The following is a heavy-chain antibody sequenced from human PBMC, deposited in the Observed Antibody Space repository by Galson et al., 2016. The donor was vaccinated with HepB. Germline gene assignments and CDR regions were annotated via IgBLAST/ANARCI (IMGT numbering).Heavy chain of an antibody. CDR1: GFTFRNFW. CDR3: ARLWFGETQFDY. V-gene: IGHV3-7*01. Sequence: SLRLSCAASGFTFRNFWMSWVRQDPGKGLEWVANIKQGGSQTYYVDSVKGRFTISRDDAKNLLYLQMNSLRAEDTAVYYCARLWFGETQFDYWGQGTMVTVS. J-gene: IGHJ4*01. D-gene: IGHD3-10*01. CDR2: IKQGGSQT.